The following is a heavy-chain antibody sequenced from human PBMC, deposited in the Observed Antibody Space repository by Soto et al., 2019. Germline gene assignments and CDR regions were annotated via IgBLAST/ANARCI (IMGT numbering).Heavy chain of an antibody. V-gene: IGHV3-53*02. J-gene: IGHJ4*02. CDR3: AIEAISSAYFDY. D-gene: IGHD3-22*01. CDR1: GFTVSSNY. Sequence: EVQLVETGGGLIQPGGSLRLSCAASGFTVSSNYMSWVRQAPGQGLEWVSFIYSGGRTYYAVSVKGRFTISRHNSKNTLYLQLNSLRAEDTAVYYCAIEAISSAYFDYWGQGTLVIVSS. CDR2: IYSGGRT.